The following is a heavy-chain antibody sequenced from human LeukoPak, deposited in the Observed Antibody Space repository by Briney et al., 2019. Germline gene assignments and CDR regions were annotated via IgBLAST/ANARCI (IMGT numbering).Heavy chain of an antibody. D-gene: IGHD3-10*01. CDR1: GGSISLYY. CDR3: ARGRGSLNY. Sequence: PSETLSVPCTVSGGSISLYYWSWIRQPPGKGLEWIGYFYDSRSPKYNPSLERRVTISVDMSRNQFSLNLTSVTAADTAVYYCARGRGSLNYWGQGTMATVSS. CDR2: FYDSRSP. V-gene: IGHV4-59*01. J-gene: IGHJ4*02.